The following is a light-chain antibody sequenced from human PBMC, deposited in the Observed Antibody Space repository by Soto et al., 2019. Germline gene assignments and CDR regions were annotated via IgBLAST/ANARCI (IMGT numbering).Light chain of an antibody. CDR2: GAS. Sequence: EIVLTQSPGTLSLSPGERATLSCLASQSVSSSYLAWYQQKPGQAPRLLIYGASTRATGIPARFSGSGSGTEFTLIISSLQSEDSAVYYCQQYNSWLWTFGQGTKVDIK. CDR1: QSVSSSY. CDR3: QQYNSWLWT. J-gene: IGKJ1*01. V-gene: IGKV3-15*01.